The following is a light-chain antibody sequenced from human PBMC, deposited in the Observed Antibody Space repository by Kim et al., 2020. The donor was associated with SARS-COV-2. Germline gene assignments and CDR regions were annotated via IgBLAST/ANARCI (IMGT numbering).Light chain of an antibody. Sequence: EIVLTQSPGTLSLSPGERATLSCRASHTVSSTFLAWYQQKPGQAPRLLISGASNRATGVPDRFSGSGSGTDFTLTISRLEPEDFAVYYCQQYGSSSPLTFGGGTKVEIK. CDR2: GAS. J-gene: IGKJ4*01. CDR1: HTVSSTF. CDR3: QQYGSSSPLT. V-gene: IGKV3-20*01.